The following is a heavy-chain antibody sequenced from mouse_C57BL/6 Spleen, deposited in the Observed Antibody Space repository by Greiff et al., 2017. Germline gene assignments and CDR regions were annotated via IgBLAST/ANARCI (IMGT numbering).Heavy chain of an antibody. V-gene: IGHV6-3*01. CDR2: IRLKSDNYAT. Sequence: EVKLVESGGGLVQPGGSMKLSCVASGFTFSNYWMNWVRQSPEKGLEWVAQIRLKSDNYATHYAESVKGRFTISRDDSKSSVYLQMNNLRAEDTGIYYCTEDSNYVRFAYWGQGTLVTVSA. D-gene: IGHD2-5*01. CDR3: TEDSNYVRFAY. CDR1: GFTFSNYW. J-gene: IGHJ3*01.